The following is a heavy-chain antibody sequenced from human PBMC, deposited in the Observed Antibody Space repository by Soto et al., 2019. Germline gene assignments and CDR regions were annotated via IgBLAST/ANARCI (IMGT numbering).Heavy chain of an antibody. CDR3: ALSFMQTNIDV. CDR1: GYTFTGYY. J-gene: IGHJ6*01. V-gene: IGHV1-2*02. Sequence: QVQLVQSGPEVGKPGASVKVSCKASGYTFTGYYLHWVRQAPGQGLEWMGYINPDSGRTRYAQKFQGTVTMTRDTSITTAYLELSSLKYDDSAIFYCALSFMQTNIDVWGQGTTVIVSS. CDR2: INPDSGRT.